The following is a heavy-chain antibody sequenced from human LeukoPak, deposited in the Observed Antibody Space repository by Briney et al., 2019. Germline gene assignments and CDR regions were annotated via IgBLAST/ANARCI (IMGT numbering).Heavy chain of an antibody. CDR2: IYYSGST. J-gene: IGHJ3*02. V-gene: IGHV4-59*01. CDR1: GDSISSYY. D-gene: IGHD1-1*01. Sequence: SETLSLTCTVSGDSISSYYWSWIRQPPGKGLEWIGYIYYSGSTNYNPSLKSRVTISVDTSKNQFSLELSSVTAADTAVYYCARDLEDAFDIWGQGTMVTVSS. CDR3: ARDLEDAFDI.